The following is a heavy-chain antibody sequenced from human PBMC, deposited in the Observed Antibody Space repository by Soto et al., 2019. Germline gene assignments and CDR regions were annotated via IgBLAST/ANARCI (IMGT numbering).Heavy chain of an antibody. J-gene: IGHJ5*02. CDR1: GYAFTSYY. CDR3: ARDLDMLTGYYWFDP. D-gene: IGHD3-9*01. V-gene: IGHV1-46*01. CDR2: INPSGGST. Sequence: ASVKVSCTASGYAFTSYYMHLVRQATGQGLEWMGIINPSGGSTSYAQKFQGRVTMTRDTSTSTVYMELSSLRSEDTAVYYCARDLDMLTGYYWFDPWGQGTLVTVSS.